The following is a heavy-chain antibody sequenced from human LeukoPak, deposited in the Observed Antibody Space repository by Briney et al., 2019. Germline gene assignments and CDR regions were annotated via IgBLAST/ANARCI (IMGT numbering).Heavy chain of an antibody. CDR1: GYTFTNYA. V-gene: IGHV1-18*01. Sequence: ASVKVSCKASGYTFTNYAMNWVRQAPGQGLEWMGWISAYNGNTNYAQKFQGRVTITTDESTSTAYMELSSLRSEDTAVYYCARMVPGDVDYWGQGTLVTVSS. J-gene: IGHJ4*02. CDR2: ISAYNGNT. CDR3: ARMVPGDVDY. D-gene: IGHD3-10*01.